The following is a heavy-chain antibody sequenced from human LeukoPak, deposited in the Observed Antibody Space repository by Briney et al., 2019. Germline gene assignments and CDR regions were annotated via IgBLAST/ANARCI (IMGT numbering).Heavy chain of an antibody. CDR1: GGSISSSSYY. Sequence: SETLSLTCTVSGGSISSSSYYWGWIRQPPGKGLEWIGSIYYSGSTYYNPSLKSRVTISVDTSKNQFSLKLSSVTAADTAVYYCARGYGSGPFYFDYWGQGTLVTVSS. CDR2: IYYSGST. V-gene: IGHV4-39*01. J-gene: IGHJ4*02. CDR3: ARGYGSGPFYFDY. D-gene: IGHD3-10*01.